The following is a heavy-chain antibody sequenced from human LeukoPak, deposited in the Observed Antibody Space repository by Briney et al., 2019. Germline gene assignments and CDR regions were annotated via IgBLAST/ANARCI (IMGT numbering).Heavy chain of an antibody. CDR1: VLTFSSYG. D-gene: IGHD1-14*01. J-gene: IGHJ4*02. V-gene: IGHV3-23*01. Sequence: PGGTLRLSCAASVLTFSSYGMNWVRQAPEKGLEWVSAISGSGGNTYYADSVKGRFTISRDNSKNTLYLQMNSLRAEDTALYYCAKPAKTDYADYWGQGTLVTVSS. CDR3: AKPAKTDYADY. CDR2: ISGSGGNT.